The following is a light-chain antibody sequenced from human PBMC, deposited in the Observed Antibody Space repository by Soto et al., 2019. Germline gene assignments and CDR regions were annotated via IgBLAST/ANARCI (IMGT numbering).Light chain of an antibody. CDR2: DAS. CDR3: QQYGSSGT. Sequence: ETMMTQSPDTLSVSLGERATLSCRASQSLRSSLAWYQQKPGQAPRLLIYDASTRATGIPARFSGSGSGTDFTLTISRLEPEDFAVYYCQQYGSSGTFGQGTMVDIK. J-gene: IGKJ1*01. V-gene: IGKV3-20*01. CDR1: QSLRSS.